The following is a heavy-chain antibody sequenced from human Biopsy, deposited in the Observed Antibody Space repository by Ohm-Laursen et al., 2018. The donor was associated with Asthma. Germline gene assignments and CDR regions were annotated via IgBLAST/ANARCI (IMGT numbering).Heavy chain of an antibody. D-gene: IGHD3-3*01. CDR1: GFTFRSYA. Sequence: LRLSCAAFGFTFRSYAMHWVRQAPGKGLEWVAVGGSYYDGGLKYYADSVNGRFTVSRDDSKNTLYLQMNSLRPDDTAVYYCARDVMEWYLPAFDFWGQGTLVTVSS. V-gene: IGHV3-30-3*01. J-gene: IGHJ4*02. CDR2: GGSYYDGGLK. CDR3: ARDVMEWYLPAFDF.